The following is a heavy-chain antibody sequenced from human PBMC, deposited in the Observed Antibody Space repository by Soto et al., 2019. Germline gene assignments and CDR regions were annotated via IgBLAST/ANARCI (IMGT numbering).Heavy chain of an antibody. J-gene: IGHJ5*02. D-gene: IGHD3-10*01. V-gene: IGHV4-31*03. Sequence: SETLSLTCTVSGGSISSGGYYWSWIRQHPGKGLEWIGYIYYSGSTYYNPSLKSRVTISVDTSKNQFSLKLSSVTAADTAVYYCVRYGSGSYYPLNNWFDPWGQGTLVTVSS. CDR1: GGSISSGGYY. CDR3: VRYGSGSYYPLNNWFDP. CDR2: IYYSGST.